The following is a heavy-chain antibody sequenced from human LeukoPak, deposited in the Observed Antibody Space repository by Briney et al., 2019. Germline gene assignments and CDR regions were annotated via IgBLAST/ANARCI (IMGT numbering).Heavy chain of an antibody. CDR3: VRSLSGSYFSGYYYGMDV. CDR2: IYHSGST. D-gene: IGHD1-26*01. CDR1: GGSISSSNW. J-gene: IGHJ6*02. Sequence: SETLSLTCAVSGGSISSSNWWSWVRQPPGKGLEWIGEIYHSGSTKYNPSLKSRVTISVDKSKNQFSLKLSSVTAADTAVYYCVRSLSGSYFSGYYYGMDVWGQGTTVTVSS. V-gene: IGHV4-4*02.